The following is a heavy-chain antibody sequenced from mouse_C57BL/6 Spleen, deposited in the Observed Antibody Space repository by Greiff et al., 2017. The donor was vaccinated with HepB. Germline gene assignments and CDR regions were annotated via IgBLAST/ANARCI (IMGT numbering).Heavy chain of an antibody. CDR3: TRDENYFDG. J-gene: IGHJ2*01. V-gene: IGHV5-9-1*02. CDR2: VSSGGDYI. Sequence: EVQRVESGEGLVKPGGSLKLSCAASGFTFSSYAMSWVRQTPRTRQEWVAYVSSGGDYIYYADTVKGRFTISRDNARNTLDLQMSSLKAEDTAMYYCTRDENYFDGWGQGTTLTVSS. CDR1: GFTFSSYA.